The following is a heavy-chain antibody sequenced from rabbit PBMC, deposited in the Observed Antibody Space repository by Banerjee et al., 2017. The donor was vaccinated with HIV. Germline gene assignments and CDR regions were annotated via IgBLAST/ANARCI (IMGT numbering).Heavy chain of an antibody. Sequence: QEQLKESGGGLVQPGGSLKLSCKASGSDFSSYYMTWVRQAPGKGLDLIACIYTSSGSTWYVSWVNGRFTISRSTSLNTVTLQMTSLTAADTATYFCARDGGSSVYTQYYFNLWGPGTLVTVS. CDR1: GSDFSSYY. J-gene: IGHJ4*01. CDR2: IYTSSGST. CDR3: ARDGGSSVYTQYYFNL. V-gene: IGHV1S43*01. D-gene: IGHD8-1*01.